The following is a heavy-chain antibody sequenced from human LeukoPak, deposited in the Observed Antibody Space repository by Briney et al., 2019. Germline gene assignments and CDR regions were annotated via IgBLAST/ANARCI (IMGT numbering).Heavy chain of an antibody. D-gene: IGHD2-15*01. CDR1: GFTFSDYV. CDR3: ARRDIVVVVSASDY. CDR2: ITASGDRT. V-gene: IGHV3-23*01. J-gene: IGHJ4*02. Sequence: GGSLRLSCAASGFTFSDYVMIWVRQAPGKGLEWVSGITASGDRTFCGDSVRGRFTMSRDNSKNTVYLQMNSLRVDDTAVYYCARRDIVVVVSASDYWGQGTLVTVSS.